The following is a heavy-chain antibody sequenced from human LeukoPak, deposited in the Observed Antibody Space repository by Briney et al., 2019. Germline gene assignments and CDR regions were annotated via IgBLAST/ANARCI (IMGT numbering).Heavy chain of an antibody. D-gene: IGHD3-22*01. Sequence: GGSLRLSCAASGFIVSTTYMSWVRQAPGKGLEWVSVIYSVGSTSYADSVKGRFTISRDNSKNTLYLEINSLRAEDTAVYYCARGPGSSGGAYVGDYWGPGTLVTVSS. CDR1: GFIVSTTY. J-gene: IGHJ4*01. CDR2: IYSVGST. CDR3: ARGPGSSGGAYVGDY. V-gene: IGHV3-53*01.